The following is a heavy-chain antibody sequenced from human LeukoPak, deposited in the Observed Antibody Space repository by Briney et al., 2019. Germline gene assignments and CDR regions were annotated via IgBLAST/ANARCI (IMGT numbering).Heavy chain of an antibody. CDR1: GYTFTGYY. J-gene: IGHJ4*02. CDR3: ARDREPKTYYSDSSGYTYFDL. Sequence: ASVKVSCKASGYTFTGYYMHWVRQAPGQGLEWMGWINPNSGGTNYAQKFQGRVTMTRDTSISTAYMELSRLRSEDTAVYYCARDREPKTYYSDSSGYTYFDLWGQGNPGTVSP. V-gene: IGHV1-2*02. CDR2: INPNSGGT. D-gene: IGHD3-22*01.